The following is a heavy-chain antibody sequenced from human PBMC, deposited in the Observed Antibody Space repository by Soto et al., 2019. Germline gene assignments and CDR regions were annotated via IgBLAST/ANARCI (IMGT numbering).Heavy chain of an antibody. Sequence: GGSLRLSCAASGFTFSDHYMDWVRQAPGKGLEWVGRTRNKANSYTTEYAASVKGRFTISRDDSKNSLYLQMNSLKTEDTAVYYCARYSSGHDAFDIWGQGTMVTVSS. J-gene: IGHJ3*02. CDR1: GFTFSDHY. CDR2: TRNKANSYTT. D-gene: IGHD6-19*01. CDR3: ARYSSGHDAFDI. V-gene: IGHV3-72*01.